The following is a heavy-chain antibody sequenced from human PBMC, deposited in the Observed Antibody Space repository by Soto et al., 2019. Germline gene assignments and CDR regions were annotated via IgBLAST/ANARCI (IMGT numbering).Heavy chain of an antibody. Sequence: EVQLVESGGGSVQPGGPLRLSCEAPGFTFSTFSMNWVRQAPGGGLEWISYISGGGRPISYADSVKGRFTISRDNAKNSLYLQMDSLTDEDTAVYYCARDLGWAFDSWGQGTLVTVSS. CDR1: GFTFSTFS. D-gene: IGHD6-19*01. CDR3: ARDLGWAFDS. CDR2: ISGGGRPI. V-gene: IGHV3-48*02. J-gene: IGHJ4*02.